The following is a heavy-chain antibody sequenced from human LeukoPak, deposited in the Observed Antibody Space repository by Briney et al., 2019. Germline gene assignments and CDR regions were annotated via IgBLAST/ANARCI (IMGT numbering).Heavy chain of an antibody. D-gene: IGHD6-13*01. J-gene: IGHJ4*02. CDR1: GFTFSSYW. V-gene: IGHV3-74*01. Sequence: GGSLRLSCAASGFTFSSYWMHWVRQAPGKGLVWVSRINSDGSSTSYADSVKGRFTISRDNAKYSLYLQMNSLRAEDTALYYCAKDITPGVAAAGTFGGQGTLVTVSS. CDR3: AKDITPGVAAAGTF. CDR2: INSDGSST.